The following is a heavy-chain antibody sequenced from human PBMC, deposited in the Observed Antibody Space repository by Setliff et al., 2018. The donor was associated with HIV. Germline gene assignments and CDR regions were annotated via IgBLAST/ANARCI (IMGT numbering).Heavy chain of an antibody. CDR3: VRPSSGTDGCDI. CDR2: IYPIGSPDFPSGNT. Sequence: SETLSLTCTVSGGSISNYYWSWIRQPPGKGLEWIGYIYPIGSPDFPSGNTVYNPSFRSRVTLSVDTSKNLLSLKLRSVTAADTAVYYCVRPSSGTDGCDIWGQGALVTVS. J-gene: IGHJ3*02. CDR1: GGSISNYY. V-gene: IGHV4-4*08. D-gene: IGHD6-19*01.